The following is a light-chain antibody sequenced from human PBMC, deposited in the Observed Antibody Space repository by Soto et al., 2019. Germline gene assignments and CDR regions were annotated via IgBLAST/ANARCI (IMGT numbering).Light chain of an antibody. Sequence: QPVLTQSPSASASLGASVKLTCTLSSGHSNYAIAWHQQQPEKGPRYLMKLNRDGSHSKGDGIPNRFSGSSSGAERYLTISSLQSEDEADYHCQNWGTGIVIFGGGTKLTAL. CDR3: QNWGTGIVI. CDR2: LNRDGSH. V-gene: IGLV4-69*01. CDR1: SGHSNYA. J-gene: IGLJ2*01.